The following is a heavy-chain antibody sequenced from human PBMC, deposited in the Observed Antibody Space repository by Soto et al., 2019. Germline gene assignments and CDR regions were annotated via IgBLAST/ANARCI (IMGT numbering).Heavy chain of an antibody. Sequence: SETLSLTCTVSGGSISSGGYYWSWIRQHPGKGLEWIGYIYYSGSTYYNPSLKSRVTISVDTSKNQFSLKLSSVTAADTAVYYCARSGFGYGSGSVQSTHYYYYMDVWGKGTTVTVSS. CDR2: IYYSGST. D-gene: IGHD3-10*01. V-gene: IGHV4-31*03. J-gene: IGHJ6*03. CDR1: GGSISSGGYY. CDR3: ARSGFGYGSGSVQSTHYYYYMDV.